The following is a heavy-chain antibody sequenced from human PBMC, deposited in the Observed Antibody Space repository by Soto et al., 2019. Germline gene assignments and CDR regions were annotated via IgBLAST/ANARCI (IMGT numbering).Heavy chain of an antibody. D-gene: IGHD3-10*01. CDR3: ARETPMGYYGS. V-gene: IGHV3-64*01. J-gene: IGHJ5*02. Sequence: GGSLRLSCAASGFTFSSYAMHWVRQAPGKGLEYVSAISSNGGTTYYANSVKGRFTISRDNSKNTLYLQMGSLRAEDMAVYYCARETPMGYYGSWGRGTLVTVSS. CDR2: ISSNGGTT. CDR1: GFTFSSYA.